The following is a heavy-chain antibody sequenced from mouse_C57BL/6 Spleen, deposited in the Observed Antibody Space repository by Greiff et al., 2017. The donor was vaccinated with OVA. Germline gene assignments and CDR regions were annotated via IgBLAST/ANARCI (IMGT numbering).Heavy chain of an antibody. CDR1: GYTFTSYW. V-gene: IGHV1-55*01. J-gene: IGHJ2*01. D-gene: IGHD4-1*01. Sequence: QVQLKESGAELVKPGASVKMSCKASGYTFTSYWITWVKQRPGQGLEWIGDIYPGSGSTNYNEKFKSKATLTVDTSSSTAYMQLSSLTSEDSAVYYCARWGGTWYFDDWGQGTTLTVSS. CDR3: ARWGGTWYFDD. CDR2: IYPGSGST.